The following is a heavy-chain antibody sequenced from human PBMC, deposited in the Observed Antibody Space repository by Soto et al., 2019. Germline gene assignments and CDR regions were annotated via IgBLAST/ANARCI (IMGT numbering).Heavy chain of an antibody. CDR3: ARDFRYYYYGMDV. V-gene: IGHV3-30-3*01. CDR2: ISYDGSNK. CDR1: GFTFSSYA. J-gene: IGHJ6*02. Sequence: QVQLVESGGGVVQPGRSLRLSCAASGFTFSSYAMHWVRQAPGKGLEWVAVISYDGSNKYYADSVKGRFTISRDNSKNTLYLQMNSLRAEDTAVYYCARDFRYYYYGMDVWGQGTTVTVSS.